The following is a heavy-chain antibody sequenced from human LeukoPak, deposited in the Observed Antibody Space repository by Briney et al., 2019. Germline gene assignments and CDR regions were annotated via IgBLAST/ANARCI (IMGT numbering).Heavy chain of an antibody. CDR3: AKDLERYGDPGGYFDY. CDR2: IRYDGSNK. J-gene: IGHJ4*02. V-gene: IGHV3-30*02. CDR1: GFTFSSYA. Sequence: PGGSLRLSCAASGFTFSSYAMHWVRQAPGKGLEWVVFIRYDGSNKYYADSVKGRFTISRDNSKNTLYLQMNSLRAEDTAVYYCAKDLERYGDPGGYFDYWGQGTLVTVSS. D-gene: IGHD4-17*01.